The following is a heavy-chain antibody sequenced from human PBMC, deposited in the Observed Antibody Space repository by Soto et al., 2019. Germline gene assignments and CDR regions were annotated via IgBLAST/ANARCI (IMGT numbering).Heavy chain of an antibody. D-gene: IGHD2-2*01. CDR3: ATGHRGLAALPAVINTPGSFDS. CDR2: ISSNASTT. J-gene: IGHJ5*01. CDR1: GFSFDSYC. V-gene: IGHV3-30*03. Sequence: PGGSLRLACAVYGFSFDSYCMQWVRQAPGKGLEWVAGISSNASTTYYADSVKGRFTIARDYSENKLFLQMNSLRPEDSAVYYCATGHRGLAALPAVINTPGSFDSWGQGALVTVSS.